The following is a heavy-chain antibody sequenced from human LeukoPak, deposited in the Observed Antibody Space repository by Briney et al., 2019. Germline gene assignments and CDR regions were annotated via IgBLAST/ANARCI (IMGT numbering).Heavy chain of an antibody. Sequence: GASVKVSCKASGYTFTGYYMHWVRQAPGQGLEWMGWINPNSGGTNYAQKFQGRVTMTRDTSISTAYMELSRLRSDDTAVYYCARDPYSSGWYNWFDPWGQGTLVTVSP. CDR1: GYTFTGYY. CDR3: ARDPYSSGWYNWFDP. J-gene: IGHJ5*02. V-gene: IGHV1-2*02. D-gene: IGHD6-19*01. CDR2: INPNSGGT.